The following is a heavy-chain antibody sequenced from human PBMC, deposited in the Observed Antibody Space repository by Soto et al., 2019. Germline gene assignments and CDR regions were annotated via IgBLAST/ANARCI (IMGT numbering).Heavy chain of an antibody. J-gene: IGHJ6*02. Sequence: EVQLVESGGGLVPPGGSLRLSCAGSGFAFSSYTMTWVRQAPGKGLEWISYISSPSTNTFYADSVKGRFTTSRDNAKDSLYLQMNNLKADDTAVYYCARVGAMVTLLSYYNAMDVWGQGTTVIVSS. D-gene: IGHD5-18*01. CDR2: ISSPSTNT. CDR3: ARVGAMVTLLSYYNAMDV. CDR1: GFAFSSYT. V-gene: IGHV3-48*01.